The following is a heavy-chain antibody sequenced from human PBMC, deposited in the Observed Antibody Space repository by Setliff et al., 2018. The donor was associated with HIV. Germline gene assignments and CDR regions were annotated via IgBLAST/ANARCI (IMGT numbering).Heavy chain of an antibody. CDR1: GFIFRNAW. V-gene: IGHV3-15*05. Sequence: GGSLRLSCAASGFIFRNAWMSWVRQGPGKGLEWVGRIKSKADGGTTDYAASVKGRFTISRDNSKNSLYLQMNSLTTEDTGLYYCAKDGWGYDYVGAYYFDYWGQGTPVTVSS. CDR3: AKDGWGYDYVGAYYFDY. J-gene: IGHJ4*02. CDR2: IKSKADGGTT. D-gene: IGHD5-12*01.